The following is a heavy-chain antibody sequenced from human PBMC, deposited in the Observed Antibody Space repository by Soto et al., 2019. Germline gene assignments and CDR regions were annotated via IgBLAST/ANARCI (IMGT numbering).Heavy chain of an antibody. V-gene: IGHV4-4*02. CDR3: ARRDWSGSTSHFYFDY. CDR2: IYHSGFI. CDR1: VGSIISSHW. J-gene: IGHJ4*02. Sequence: SVPMSLTGAVSVGSIISSHWWIWVRQPPGNGLEWIGVIYHSGFIYYKPSLKSRVAMSVDTSKKHFSLKLTSATAADTAVYYCARRDWSGSTSHFYFDYWGQGVLVTVS. D-gene: IGHD3-9*01.